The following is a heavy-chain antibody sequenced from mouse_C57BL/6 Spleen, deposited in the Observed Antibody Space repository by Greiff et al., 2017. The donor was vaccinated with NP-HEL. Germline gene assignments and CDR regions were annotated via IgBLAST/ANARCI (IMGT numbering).Heavy chain of an antibody. CDR1: GYAFSSYW. V-gene: IGHV1-80*01. J-gene: IGHJ4*01. CDR3: ARANYGYYAMDY. Sequence: VQLQQSGAELVKPGASVKISCKASGYAFSSYWMNWVKQRPGKGLEWIGQIYPGDGDTNYNGKFKGKATLTADKSSSTAYMQLSSLTSEDSAVYFCARANYGYYAMDYWGQGTSVTVSS. D-gene: IGHD1-1*01. CDR2: IYPGDGDT.